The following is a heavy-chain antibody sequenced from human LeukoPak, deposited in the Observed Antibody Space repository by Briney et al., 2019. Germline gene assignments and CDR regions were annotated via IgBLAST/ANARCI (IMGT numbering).Heavy chain of an antibody. CDR1: GYTFTSYG. Sequence: ASVKVSCKASGYTFTSYGISWVRQAPGQGLEWMGWISAYNGNTNYAQKLQGRVTMTTDTSTSTAYMELRSLRSDDTAVYYCARGQNFLYDSSGYYHKYYFDYWGQGTLVTVSS. J-gene: IGHJ4*02. CDR3: ARGQNFLYDSSGYYHKYYFDY. V-gene: IGHV1-18*01. D-gene: IGHD3-22*01. CDR2: ISAYNGNT.